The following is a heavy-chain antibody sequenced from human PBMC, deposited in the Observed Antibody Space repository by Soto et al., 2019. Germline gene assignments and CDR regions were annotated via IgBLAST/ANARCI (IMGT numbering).Heavy chain of an antibody. CDR2: INPNSGGT. Sequence: GASVKVSCKASGYTFTGYYMHWVRQAPGQGLEWMGWINPNSGGTNYAQKFQGWVTMTRDTSISTAYMELSRLRSDDTAVYYCARDHAGNYYYGMDVWGQGTTVTVSS. V-gene: IGHV1-2*04. CDR3: ARDHAGNYYYGMDV. J-gene: IGHJ6*02. CDR1: GYTFTGYY.